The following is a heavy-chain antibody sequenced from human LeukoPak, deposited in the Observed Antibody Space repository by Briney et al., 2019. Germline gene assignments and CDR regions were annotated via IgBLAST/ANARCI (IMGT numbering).Heavy chain of an antibody. D-gene: IGHD3-16*01. CDR2: IYYSGST. CDR3: ARGRYGWLPFDY. V-gene: IGHV4-59*01. CDR1: GGSMSSDY. J-gene: IGHJ4*02. Sequence: SQTLSITSTDPGGSMSSDYRSCIGQLPLMLLQWIGYIYYSGSTNYNPSLKSRVTISVDTSKNQFTLKLSSVTAADTAVYYCARGRYGWLPFDYWGQGTLVTVSS.